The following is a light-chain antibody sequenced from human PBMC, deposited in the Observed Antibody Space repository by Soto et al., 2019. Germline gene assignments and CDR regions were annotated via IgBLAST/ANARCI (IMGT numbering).Light chain of an antibody. J-gene: IGKJ3*01. CDR1: QSVSSNY. CDR3: QQYSSSFT. Sequence: EIVLTQSPGTLSLSPGERATLSCRASQSVSSNYLAWYQQKPGQAPRLLIYGVSVRATGIPDRFSGSGSGTVFTLIISSLEPDDFAEYFCQQYSSSFTFGPGTKVDIK. CDR2: GVS. V-gene: IGKV3-20*01.